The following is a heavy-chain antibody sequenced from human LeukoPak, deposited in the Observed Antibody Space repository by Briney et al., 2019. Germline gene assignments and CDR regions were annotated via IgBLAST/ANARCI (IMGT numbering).Heavy chain of an antibody. CDR3: ATDYGGNSDWYFDL. D-gene: IGHD4-23*01. J-gene: IGHJ2*01. Sequence: SETLSLTCTVSGGSISSHYWSWIRQPPGKGLEWIGYIYYSGSTNYNPSLKSRVTISVDTSKNQVSLKLSSVTAADTAVYYCATDYGGNSDWYFDLWGRGALVTVSS. CDR1: GGSISSHY. CDR2: IYYSGST. V-gene: IGHV4-59*08.